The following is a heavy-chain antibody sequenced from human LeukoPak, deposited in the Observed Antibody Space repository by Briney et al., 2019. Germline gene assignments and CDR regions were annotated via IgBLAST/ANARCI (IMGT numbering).Heavy chain of an antibody. D-gene: IGHD4-17*01. CDR2: INAGNGNT. V-gene: IGHV1-3*01. J-gene: IGHJ4*02. Sequence: ASVKVSYKASGYTFTSYAMHWVRQAPGQRLEWMGWINAGNGNTKYSQKFQGRVTITRDTSASTAYMELSSLRSEDTAVYYCARDSLPFYGDYVPFDYWGQGTLVTVSS. CDR1: GYTFTSYA. CDR3: ARDSLPFYGDYVPFDY.